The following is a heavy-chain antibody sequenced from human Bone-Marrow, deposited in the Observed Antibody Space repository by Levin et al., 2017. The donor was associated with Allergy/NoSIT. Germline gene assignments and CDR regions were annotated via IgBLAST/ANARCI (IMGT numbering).Heavy chain of an antibody. D-gene: IGHD4-17*01. CDR2: ISSSSSYI. Sequence: RSGGSLRLSCAASGFTFSSYSMNWVRQAPGKGLEWVSSISSSSSYIYYADSVKGRFTISRDNAKNSLYLQMNSLRAEDTAVYYCARDDGDYVPDAFDIWGQGTMVTVSS. CDR3: ARDDGDYVPDAFDI. J-gene: IGHJ3*02. CDR1: GFTFSSYS. V-gene: IGHV3-21*01.